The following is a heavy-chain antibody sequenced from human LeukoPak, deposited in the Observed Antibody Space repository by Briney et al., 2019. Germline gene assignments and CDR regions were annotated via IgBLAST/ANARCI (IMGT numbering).Heavy chain of an antibody. CDR1: GFTFSSYS. CDR3: ARESGFRGDAFDI. D-gene: IGHD3-10*01. J-gene: IGHJ3*02. V-gene: IGHV3-21*01. Sequence: GGSLRLSCAASGFTFSSYSMTWVRQAPGKGLGRVSSISSSSSYIYYADSVTDRFTISRDNAKNPLYLQMNSLRAEDTAVYYCARESGFRGDAFDIWGQGTMVTVSS. CDR2: ISSSSSYI.